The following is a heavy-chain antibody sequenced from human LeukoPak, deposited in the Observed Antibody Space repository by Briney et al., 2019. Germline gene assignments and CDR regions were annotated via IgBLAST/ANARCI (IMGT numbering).Heavy chain of an antibody. D-gene: IGHD3-22*01. CDR1: GFTFSDYY. J-gene: IGHJ4*02. CDR3: ARAPQTRYYDSSGYPFDY. Sequence: PGGSLRLSCAASGFTFSDYYMSWIRQAPGKGLEWVSYISSSATTIYYADSVKGRFSISRDNAKNSLYLQMNSLRVEDTAVYYCARAPQTRYYDSSGYPFDYWGQGTLVTVSS. CDR2: ISSSATTI. V-gene: IGHV3-11*01.